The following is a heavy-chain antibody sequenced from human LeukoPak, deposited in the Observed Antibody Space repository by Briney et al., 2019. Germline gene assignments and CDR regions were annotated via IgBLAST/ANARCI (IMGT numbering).Heavy chain of an antibody. Sequence: GGSLRLSCAASSYIFSDAWMNWVRQAPGKGLEWVGHSETKAHGGTTNYAAPVKGRFTISRDDSKNTLYLQMNSLKTEDTAVYYCTTDPFYDSAGFAFWGQGTLVTVSS. CDR2: SETKAHGGTT. J-gene: IGHJ4*02. D-gene: IGHD5/OR15-5a*01. CDR1: SYIFSDAW. V-gene: IGHV3-15*07. CDR3: TTDPFYDSAGFAF.